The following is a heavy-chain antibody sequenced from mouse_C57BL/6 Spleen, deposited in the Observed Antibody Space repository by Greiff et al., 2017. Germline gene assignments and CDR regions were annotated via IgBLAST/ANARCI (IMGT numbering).Heavy chain of an antibody. Sequence: QVQLKESGPELVKPGASVKISCKASGYAFSSSWMNWVKQRPGKGLEWIGRIYPGDGDTNYNGKFKGKATLTADKSSSTAYMQLSSLTSEDSAVYFCASYDYAWYFDYWGQGTTLTVSS. D-gene: IGHD2-4*01. J-gene: IGHJ2*01. V-gene: IGHV1-82*01. CDR1: GYAFSSSW. CDR2: IYPGDGDT. CDR3: ASYDYAWYFDY.